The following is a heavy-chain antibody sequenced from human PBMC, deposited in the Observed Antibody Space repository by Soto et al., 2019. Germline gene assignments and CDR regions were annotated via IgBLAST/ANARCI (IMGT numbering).Heavy chain of an antibody. V-gene: IGHV3-74*01. CDR3: ARSDWFDP. CDR2: IKSDGSST. J-gene: IGHJ5*02. CDR1: GFTFSSYT. Sequence: QTGGSLRLSCVASGFTFSSYTMHWVRQAPGKGLVWVSRIKSDGSSTSYADSVKGRFTISRDNAKNTLYLQMNSLRVEDTAVYYCARSDWFDPWGQGTLVTVSS.